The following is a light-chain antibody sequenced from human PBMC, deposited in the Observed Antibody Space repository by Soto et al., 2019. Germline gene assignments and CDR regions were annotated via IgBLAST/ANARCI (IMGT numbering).Light chain of an antibody. CDR1: QSVTKS. V-gene: IGKV3-20*01. J-gene: IGKJ1*01. CDR2: GAS. Sequence: EIVLTQSPGTLSLSTGERATLSCRASQSVTKSLAWYQQKPGQAPRLLIYGASSRATGIPDRFSGSGSGTDFTLTISRLEPEDFAVYYCQQYGSSGTFGQGTKVDIK. CDR3: QQYGSSGT.